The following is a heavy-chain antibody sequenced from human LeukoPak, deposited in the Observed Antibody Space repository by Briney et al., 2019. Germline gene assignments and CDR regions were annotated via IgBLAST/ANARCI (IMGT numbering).Heavy chain of an antibody. Sequence: ASVKVSCKASGYTFITYPINWVRQAPGQGLEWMGWINTKTGSPTYAQGLTGRFVFSLDTSVSTAFLQINSLKAEGTALYYCVRGIDTTGYFNYWGQGTLVTVSS. CDR3: VRGIDTTGYFNY. D-gene: IGHD3-22*01. V-gene: IGHV7-4-1*02. J-gene: IGHJ4*02. CDR1: GYTFITYP. CDR2: INTKTGSP.